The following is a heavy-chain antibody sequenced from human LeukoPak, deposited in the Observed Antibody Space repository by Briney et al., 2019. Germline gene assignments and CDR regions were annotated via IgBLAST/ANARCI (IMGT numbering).Heavy chain of an antibody. Sequence: SETLPLTCTVSGGSISSYYWGWIRQPPGKGLEWIGYIYYSVSTNYNPSLKSRVTISVDTSKTQFSLKLSSVTAADTAVYYCARSAFDWLFVFDPWGQGTLVTVSS. CDR1: GGSISSYY. CDR2: IYYSVST. J-gene: IGHJ5*02. D-gene: IGHD3-9*01. V-gene: IGHV4-59*01. CDR3: ARSAFDWLFVFDP.